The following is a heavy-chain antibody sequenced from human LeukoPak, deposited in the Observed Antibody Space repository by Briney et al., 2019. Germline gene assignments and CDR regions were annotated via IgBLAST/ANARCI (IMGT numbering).Heavy chain of an antibody. CDR2: IYSGGST. Sequence: GGSLRLSCAASGFTVSSNYMSWVRQAPGKGLEWVSVIYSGGSTYYADSVKGQFTISRHNSKNTLYLQMNSLRAEDTAVYYCARVGVTNGMDVWGQGTTVTVSS. CDR1: GFTVSSNY. J-gene: IGHJ6*02. V-gene: IGHV3-53*01. CDR3: ARVGVTNGMDV. D-gene: IGHD3-10*01.